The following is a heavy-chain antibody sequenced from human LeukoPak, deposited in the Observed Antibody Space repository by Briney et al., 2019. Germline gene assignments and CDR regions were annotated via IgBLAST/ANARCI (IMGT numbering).Heavy chain of an antibody. V-gene: IGHV1-18*01. CDR1: GYTFTSYG. J-gene: IGHJ5*02. CDR3: ARGLRRGYSYGYVNDHKFDP. Sequence: GASVKVSCKASGYTFTSYGISWVRQAPGQGLEWMGWISAYNGNTNYAQKLQGRVTMTTDTSTSTAYMELRSLRSDDTAVYYCARGLRRGYSYGYVNDHKFDPWGQGTLVTVSS. D-gene: IGHD5-18*01. CDR2: ISAYNGNT.